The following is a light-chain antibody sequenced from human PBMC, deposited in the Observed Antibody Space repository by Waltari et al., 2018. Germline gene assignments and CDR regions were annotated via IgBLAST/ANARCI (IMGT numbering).Light chain of an antibody. J-gene: IGKJ1*01. Sequence: EIVMTQSPDSLTVSLGERATINCKSSRSIFYSSRYKDYLAWYQQRPGQPPRLIISWATTRESGVPDRFIGSGSETDFTLTITSLQAEDVAVYYCQQYLRTPPTFGQGTKVEI. CDR1: RSIFYSSRYKDY. CDR2: WAT. CDR3: QQYLRTPPT. V-gene: IGKV4-1*01.